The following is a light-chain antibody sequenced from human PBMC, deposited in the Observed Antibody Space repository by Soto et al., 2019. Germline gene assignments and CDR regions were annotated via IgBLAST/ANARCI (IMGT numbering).Light chain of an antibody. V-gene: IGKV3-11*01. CDR1: QSVSSY. Sequence: EIVLTQSPATLSLSPGERATLSCRASQSVSSYLAWYQQKPGQAPRLLIYDASNRATGIPARFSGSGSGTDFTLTISSLVPEDVAVNYCQQRSNWSKITFGQGTRLEMK. CDR3: QQRSNWSKIT. CDR2: DAS. J-gene: IGKJ5*01.